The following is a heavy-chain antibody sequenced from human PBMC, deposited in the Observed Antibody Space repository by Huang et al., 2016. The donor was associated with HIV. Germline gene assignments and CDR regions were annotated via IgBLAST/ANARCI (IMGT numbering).Heavy chain of an antibody. CDR3: ATKTAGMDI. D-gene: IGHD1-7*01. Sequence: VESGGRLVQPGGSIRLSCVGSTFRFGAYWMSWVRQPPGKGVEWVGNIRQDESEKYYVDAVKGRFNISRDNAKKVVFLEMNNVRVEDTATYFCATKTAGMDIWGQGTTVTVS. CDR1: TFRFGAYW. CDR2: IRQDESEK. V-gene: IGHV3-7*03. J-gene: IGHJ6*02.